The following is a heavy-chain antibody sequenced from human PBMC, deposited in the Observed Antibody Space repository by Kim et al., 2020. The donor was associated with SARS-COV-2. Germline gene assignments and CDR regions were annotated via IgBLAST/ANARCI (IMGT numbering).Heavy chain of an antibody. J-gene: IGHJ6*02. V-gene: IGHV3-49*02. D-gene: IGHD6-13*01. CDR3: TSPSAGTYYYYGMDV. Sequence: SVKGRFTISRDDSKSIAYLQMNSLKTEDTAVYYCTSPSAGTYYYYGMDVWGQGTTVTVSS.